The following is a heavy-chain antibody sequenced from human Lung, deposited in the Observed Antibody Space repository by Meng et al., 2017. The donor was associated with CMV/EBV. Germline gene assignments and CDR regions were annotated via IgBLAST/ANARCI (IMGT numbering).Heavy chain of an antibody. CDR1: GFTFSNY. V-gene: IGHV3-23*01. CDR3: APSITGVAGG. J-gene: IGHJ4*02. Sequence: LTCAASGFTFSNYMNWVRQAPGKGLEWVSTISTTGVNTYYADSVKGRFTISRDNSKNTLYLQMNSLRAEDTAVYYSAPSITGVAGGWGQGTLVTVSS. CDR2: ISTTGVNT. D-gene: IGHD2-8*02.